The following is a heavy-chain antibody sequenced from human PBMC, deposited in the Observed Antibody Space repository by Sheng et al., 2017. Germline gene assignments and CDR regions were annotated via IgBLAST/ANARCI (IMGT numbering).Heavy chain of an antibody. CDR2: INHSGRT. Sequence: EQLQQWGAGLLKPSETLSLTCAVDGGSFSGYYWSWIRQSPGKGLTWIGEINHSGRTNFNPSLKSRVTISVDTSKNQFSLNLTSVTAADTAVYYCASRLIHFRGGSHYYYDLDVWGQGTSVTVSS. CDR1: GGSFSGYY. D-gene: IGHD3-16*01. J-gene: IGHJ6*02. V-gene: IGHV4-34*01. CDR3: ASRLIHFRGGSHYYYDLDV.